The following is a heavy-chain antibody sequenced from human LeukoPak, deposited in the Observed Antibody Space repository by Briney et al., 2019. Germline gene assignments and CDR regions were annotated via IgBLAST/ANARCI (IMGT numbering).Heavy chain of an antibody. V-gene: IGHV3-30-3*01. J-gene: IGHJ4*02. D-gene: IGHD2-15*01. CDR3: ARDRGGSCSGGSCYELDF. Sequence: PGGSLRLSCAASGFIFSSYAVHWVRQAPGKGLEWVTVISYDGNKKYYTNSVKGRFTISRDQSKNTLYLQMNSPRAEDTAVYYCARDRGGSCSGGSCYELDFWGQGTLVTVSS. CDR2: ISYDGNKK. CDR1: GFIFSSYA.